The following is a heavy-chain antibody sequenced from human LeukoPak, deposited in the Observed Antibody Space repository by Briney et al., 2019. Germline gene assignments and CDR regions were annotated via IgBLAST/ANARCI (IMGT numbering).Heavy chain of an antibody. CDR3: ATAVVITPFDY. Sequence: SETLSLTCAVSGYSISSGYYWGWIRPSPGTGLEWIGSIYHSGGSYYNPSLKSRVTISEDTSKNQFSLKPSSMSAADTAVYYCATAVVITPFDYWGQGTLVTVSS. CDR2: IYHSGGS. CDR1: GYSISSGYY. J-gene: IGHJ4*02. V-gene: IGHV4-38-2*01. D-gene: IGHD3-22*01.